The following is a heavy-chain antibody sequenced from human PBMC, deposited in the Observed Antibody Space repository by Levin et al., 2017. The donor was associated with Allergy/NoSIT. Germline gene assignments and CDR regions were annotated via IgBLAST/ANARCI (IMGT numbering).Heavy chain of an antibody. CDR1: GFTFSSYA. CDR2: ISYDGSNK. Sequence: SCAASGFTFSSYAMHWVRQAPGKGLEWVAVISYDGSNKYYADSVKGRFTISRDNSKNTLYLQMNSLRAEDTAVYYCARDIKSGSFGDYWGQGTLVTVSS. J-gene: IGHJ4*02. D-gene: IGHD1-26*01. V-gene: IGHV3-30-3*01. CDR3: ARDIKSGSFGDY.